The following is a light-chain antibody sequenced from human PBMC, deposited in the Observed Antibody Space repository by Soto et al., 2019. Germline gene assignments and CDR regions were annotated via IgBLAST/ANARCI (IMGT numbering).Light chain of an antibody. CDR1: SSDVGRYNY. CDR2: DVS. V-gene: IGLV2-14*03. CDR3: NSYTTSSTYV. J-gene: IGLJ1*01. Sequence: QSVLTQPASASGSPGQSITISCTGTSSDVGRYNYVSWYQHHPGKAPKLIFYDVSNRPSGVSERFSVSKSGYTASLTISGLQAEDEADYYCNSYTTSSTYVFGTGTKVTVL.